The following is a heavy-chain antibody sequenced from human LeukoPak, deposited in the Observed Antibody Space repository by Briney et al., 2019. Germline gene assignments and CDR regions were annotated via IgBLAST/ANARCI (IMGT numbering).Heavy chain of an antibody. D-gene: IGHD3-10*01. Sequence: PGGSLRLSCAASGFTFSSYWMSWVRQAPGKGLEWVANIKQDGSEKYYVDSVKGRFTISRDNAKNSLYLQMNSLRAEDTAMYYCARVSSKTMVRAIITKKNYYYYYMAVWGKGTTVTISS. CDR1: GFTFSSYW. CDR3: ARVSSKTMVRAIITKKNYYYYYMAV. J-gene: IGHJ6*03. CDR2: IKQDGSEK. V-gene: IGHV3-7*01.